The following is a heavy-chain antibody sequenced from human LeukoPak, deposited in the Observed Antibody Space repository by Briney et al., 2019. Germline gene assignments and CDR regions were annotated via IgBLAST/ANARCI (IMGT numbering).Heavy chain of an antibody. J-gene: IGHJ4*02. CDR2: INPSGGST. V-gene: IGHV1-46*01. CDR3: ARGARPIDYDFWSGYQALTYYFDY. D-gene: IGHD3-3*01. Sequence: ASVKVSCKASGYTFTSYYMHWVRQAPGQGLEWMGIINPSGGSTSYAQKFQGRVTITADKSTSTAYMELSSLRSEDTAVYYCARGARPIDYDFWSGYQALTYYFDYWGQGTLVTVSS. CDR1: GYTFTSYY.